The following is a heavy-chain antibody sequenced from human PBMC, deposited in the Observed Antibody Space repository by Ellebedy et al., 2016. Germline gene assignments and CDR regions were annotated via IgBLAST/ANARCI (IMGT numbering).Heavy chain of an antibody. J-gene: IGHJ4*02. D-gene: IGHD3-10*01. CDR3: AREVIRGVIIESREFDY. V-gene: IGHV4-30-4*01. CDR1: GVSISSDDYY. CDR2: IHSSGIT. Sequence: SETLSLTXSVSGVSISSDDYYWSWIRQPPGKGREWIGYIHSSGITHYHPSLRSRLSISLDTPKNHFYLDLSSVTATDTDVYYCAREVIRGVIIESREFDYWGQGTLVTVSS.